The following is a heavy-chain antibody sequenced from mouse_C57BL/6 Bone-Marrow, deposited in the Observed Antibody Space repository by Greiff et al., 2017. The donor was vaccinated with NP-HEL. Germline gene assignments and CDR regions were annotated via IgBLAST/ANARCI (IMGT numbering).Heavy chain of an antibody. CDR1: GFNIKDDY. J-gene: IGHJ4*01. D-gene: IGHD1-1*02. CDR2: IDPENGDT. Sequence: VHVKQSGAELVRPGASVKLSCTASGFNIKDDYMHWVKQRPEQGLEWIGWIDPENGDTEYASKFQGKATITADTSSNTAYLQLSSLTSEDTAVYYCTTGGYYAFYAMDYWGQGTSVTVSS. V-gene: IGHV14-4*01. CDR3: TTGGYYAFYAMDY.